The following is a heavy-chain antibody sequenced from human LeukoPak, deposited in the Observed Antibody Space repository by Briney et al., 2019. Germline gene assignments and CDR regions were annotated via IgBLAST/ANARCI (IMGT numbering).Heavy chain of an antibody. J-gene: IGHJ4*02. CDR1: GFTFSGVW. D-gene: IGHD3-3*01. Sequence: GGSLRLSCAVSGFTFSGVWMSWSRQAPGKGLEWVASINSDGSEGYYADVVKGRFTISRDNTKNSLYLQINSLRVEDTAVFYCARDQYDTWSRRGNFDSWGQGTLVIVSS. V-gene: IGHV3-7*03. CDR2: INSDGSEG. CDR3: ARDQYDTWSRRGNFDS.